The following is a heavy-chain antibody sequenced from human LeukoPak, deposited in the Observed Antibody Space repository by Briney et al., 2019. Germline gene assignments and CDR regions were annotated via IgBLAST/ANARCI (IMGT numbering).Heavy chain of an antibody. CDR1: GGSISSYY. D-gene: IGHD2-2*01. V-gene: IGHV4-59*01. Sequence: SETLSLTCTVSGGSISSYYWSWIRQPPGRGLEWIGYIFYSGDTNYNPSLKSRVTMSLDTSKNQFSLRLNSVTAADTAVYYCARGPLGIPATDYWGQGTLVTVSS. J-gene: IGHJ4*02. CDR3: ARGPLGIPATDY. CDR2: IFYSGDT.